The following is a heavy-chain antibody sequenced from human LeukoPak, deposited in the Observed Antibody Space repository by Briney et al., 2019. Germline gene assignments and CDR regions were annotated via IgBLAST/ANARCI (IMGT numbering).Heavy chain of an antibody. Sequence: PSQTLSLTCTVSGGSISIYYWGWIRQRPRKGLEWIGYIYYSGSTNYNPPLKSRVTLSVDTSKNLFSLKLSSVTAADTAVYYGARVRIAAAENYYNYMDVWGKGTTVTVSS. CDR2: IYYSGST. V-gene: IGHV4-59*01. D-gene: IGHD6-13*01. J-gene: IGHJ6*03. CDR3: ARVRIAAAENYYNYMDV. CDR1: GGSISIYY.